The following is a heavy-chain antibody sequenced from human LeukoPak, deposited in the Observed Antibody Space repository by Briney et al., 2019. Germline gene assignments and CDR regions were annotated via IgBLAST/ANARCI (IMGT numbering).Heavy chain of an antibody. CDR2: ISYDGSNK. Sequence: GGSLRLSCAASGFTFSSYAMHWVRQAPGKGLEWVAVISYDGSNKYYADSVKGRFTISRDNSKNTLYLQMNSLRAEDTAVYYCARDRVTVTAWLAWGQGTLVTVSS. CDR1: GFTFSSYA. D-gene: IGHD4-11*01. J-gene: IGHJ5*02. CDR3: ARDRVTVTAWLA. V-gene: IGHV3-30-3*01.